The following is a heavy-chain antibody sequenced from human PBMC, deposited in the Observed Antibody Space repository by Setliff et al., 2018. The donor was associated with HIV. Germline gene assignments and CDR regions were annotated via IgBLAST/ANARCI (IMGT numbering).Heavy chain of an antibody. Sequence: PGGSLRLSCAASGFSFSSHVMTWARQAPGKGLEWVSSITGSGTNTYYTDSVRGRFTLSRDNSRNTVFLQMNTLRPEDTAVYYCASARIPTGGTSTSLDYWGQGALVTVSS. V-gene: IGHV3-23*01. D-gene: IGHD1-1*01. CDR3: ASARIPTGGTSTSLDY. CDR1: GFSFSSHV. J-gene: IGHJ4*02. CDR2: ITGSGTNT.